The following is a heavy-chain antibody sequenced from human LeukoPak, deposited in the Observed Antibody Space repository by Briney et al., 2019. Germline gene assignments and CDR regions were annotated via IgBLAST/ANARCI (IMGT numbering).Heavy chain of an antibody. CDR1: GGSISSSGYY. V-gene: IGHV4-39*07. Sequence: SETLSLTCTVSGGSISSSGYYWGWIRQPPGKCLEWIGSIDSRGNTYYIPSLMSRLTISADTAKNQFSLKLSSVTAADTAVYYCARDKGHFDVDYWGQGTLVTVSS. J-gene: IGHJ4*02. CDR2: IDSRGNT. CDR3: ARDKGHFDVDY. D-gene: IGHD3-9*01.